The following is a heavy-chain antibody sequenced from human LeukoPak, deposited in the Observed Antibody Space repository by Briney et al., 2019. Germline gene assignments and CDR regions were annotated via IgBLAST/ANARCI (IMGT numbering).Heavy chain of an antibody. D-gene: IGHD5-12*01. CDR3: ATGMPGDYDYNCFDS. CDR2: INASGST. J-gene: IGHJ5*01. V-gene: IGHV4-4*07. CDR1: GGSISSGY. Sequence: KPSETLSFTCTVSGGSISSGYWTWIRQPAGKGLEWIGRINASGSTRHSPSLKSRVTMSVDTSKNQFSLKMSSVTAADTAVYFCATGMPGDYDYNCFDSWGQGTLVTVSS.